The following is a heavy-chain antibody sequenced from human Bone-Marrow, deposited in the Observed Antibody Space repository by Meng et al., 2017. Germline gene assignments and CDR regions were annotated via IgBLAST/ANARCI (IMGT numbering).Heavy chain of an antibody. J-gene: IGHJ4*02. Sequence: GESLKISCAASGFTFSSYGMHWVRQAPGKGLEWVAVIWYDGSNKYYADSVKGRLTISRDNSKNTLYLQMNSLRAEDTAVYYCASGQQLVDFDYWGQGTLVTVSS. V-gene: IGHV3-33*01. CDR2: IWYDGSNK. CDR3: ASGQQLVDFDY. D-gene: IGHD6-13*01. CDR1: GFTFSSYG.